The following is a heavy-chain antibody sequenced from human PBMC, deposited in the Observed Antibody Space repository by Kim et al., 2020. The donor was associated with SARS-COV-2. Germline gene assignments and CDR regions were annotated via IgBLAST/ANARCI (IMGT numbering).Heavy chain of an antibody. J-gene: IGHJ5*01. D-gene: IGHD2-2*02. CDR1: GFTFSDYA. Sequence: GGSLRLSCAASGFTFSDYAMSWVRQAPGKGLQWVSIISGSSDHTYYADSVKGRFAVSRDNSKKSLFLQMNSLTAQDTAVYYCAKGDCSSSSCYTTYSWG. CDR3: AKGDCSSSSCYTTYS. CDR2: ISGSSDHT. V-gene: IGHV3-23*01.